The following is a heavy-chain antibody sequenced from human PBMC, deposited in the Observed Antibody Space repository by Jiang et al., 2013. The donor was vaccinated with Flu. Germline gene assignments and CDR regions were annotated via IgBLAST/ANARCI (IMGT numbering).Heavy chain of an antibody. CDR3: AKDIDDIPDIWFGELLGYFDY. J-gene: IGHJ4*02. CDR2: ISGSGGST. Sequence: VQLVESGGGLVQPGGSLRLSCAASGFTFSSYAMSWVRQAPGKGLEWVSAISGSGGSTYYADSVKGRFTISRDNSKNTLYLQMNSLRAEDTAVYYCAKDIDDIPDIWFGELLGYFDYWGQGTLVTVSS. V-gene: IGHV3-23*04. CDR1: GFTFSSYA. D-gene: IGHD3-10*01.